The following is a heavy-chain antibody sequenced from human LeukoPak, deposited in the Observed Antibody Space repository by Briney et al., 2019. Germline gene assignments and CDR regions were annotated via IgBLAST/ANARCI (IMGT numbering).Heavy chain of an antibody. CDR2: ISGSGGNT. CDR1: GFTFSSYA. Sequence: PGGSLRLSCAASGFTFSSYAMSWVRQAPGKGLEWVSAISGSGGNTYYADSVKGRFTISRNNSKNTLYLQMNSLRAEDTAVYYCAKGVVVVPAAIDYWGQGTLVTASS. J-gene: IGHJ4*02. V-gene: IGHV3-23*01. D-gene: IGHD2-2*01. CDR3: AKGVVVVPAAIDY.